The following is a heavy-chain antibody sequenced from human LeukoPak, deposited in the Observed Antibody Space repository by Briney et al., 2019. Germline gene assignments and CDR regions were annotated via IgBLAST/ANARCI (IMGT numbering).Heavy chain of an antibody. V-gene: IGHV3-30*02. D-gene: IGHD6-13*01. Sequence: GGSLRLSCAASGFTFSSYGMHWVRQAPGKGLEWVAFIRYDGSNKYYADSVKGRFTISRDNSKNTLYLQMNSLRAEDTAVYYCAKAIPRYSSSREGNWFDPWGQGTLVTVSS. CDR2: IRYDGSNK. CDR1: GFTFSSYG. CDR3: AKAIPRYSSSREGNWFDP. J-gene: IGHJ5*02.